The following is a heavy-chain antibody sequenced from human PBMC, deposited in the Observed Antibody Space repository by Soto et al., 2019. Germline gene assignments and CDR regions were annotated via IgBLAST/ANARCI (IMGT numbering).Heavy chain of an antibody. CDR2: INAGNGNT. D-gene: IGHD3-9*01. CDR1: GYTFTSYA. Sequence: ASVKVSCKASGYTFTSYAMHWVRQAPGQRLERMGWINAGNGNTKYSQKFQGRVTITRDTSASTAYMELSSLRSEDTAVYYCASYEADILTGDYYYYGMDVWGQGTTVTVSS. J-gene: IGHJ6*02. CDR3: ASYEADILTGDYYYYGMDV. V-gene: IGHV1-3*01.